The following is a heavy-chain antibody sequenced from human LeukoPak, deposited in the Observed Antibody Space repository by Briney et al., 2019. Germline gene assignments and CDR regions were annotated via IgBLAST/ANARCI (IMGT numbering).Heavy chain of an antibody. J-gene: IGHJ3*02. Sequence: GGSLRLSCAASGFTFSSYSMNWVRQAPGKGLEWVSYISSSSSTIYYADSVKGRFTISRDNAKNSLYLQMNSLRAEDTAVYYCARDPKGRAFDIWGQGTMVTVSS. CDR1: GFTFSSYS. CDR3: ARDPKGRAFDI. CDR2: ISSSSSTI. V-gene: IGHV3-48*04.